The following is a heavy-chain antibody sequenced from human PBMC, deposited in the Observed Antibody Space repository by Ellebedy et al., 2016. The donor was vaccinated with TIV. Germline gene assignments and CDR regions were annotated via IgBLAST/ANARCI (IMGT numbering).Heavy chain of an antibody. CDR3: ATAAMVKGFDY. Sequence: AASVKVSCKASGYTITELSMHWVRQAPGKGLEWMGGFEPEDGETIYAQKFQGRVTMTEDTNTDTAYMEQSSLRSEDTAEYYCATAAMVKGFDYWGQGTLVTVSS. V-gene: IGHV1-24*01. D-gene: IGHD5-18*01. CDR2: FEPEDGET. J-gene: IGHJ4*02. CDR1: GYTITELS.